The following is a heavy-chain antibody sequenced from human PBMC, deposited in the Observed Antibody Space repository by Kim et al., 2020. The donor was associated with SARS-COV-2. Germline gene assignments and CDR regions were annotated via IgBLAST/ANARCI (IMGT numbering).Heavy chain of an antibody. D-gene: IGHD6-19*01. J-gene: IGHJ6*02. V-gene: IGHV3-48*03. CDR3: ARREEYSSGWFYYYYYGMDV. Sequence: RFTISRDNAKNSLYLQMNSLRAEDTAVYYCARREEYSSGWFYYYYYGMDVWGQGTTVTVSS.